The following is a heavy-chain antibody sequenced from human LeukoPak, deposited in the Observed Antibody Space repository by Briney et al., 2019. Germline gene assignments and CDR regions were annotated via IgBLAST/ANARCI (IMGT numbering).Heavy chain of an antibody. J-gene: IGHJ4*02. Sequence: GESLKISCKGSGYIFTNYWIGLVRQMPGKGLEWVGIMYPGDSDTRYSPSFQGQVTISADKSISTAYLQWSSLKASDTAMYYCARGGYGGDLLGHYWGQGTLVTVSS. D-gene: IGHD2-21*02. CDR3: ARGGYGGDLLGHY. CDR1: GYIFTNYW. CDR2: MYPGDSDT. V-gene: IGHV5-51*01.